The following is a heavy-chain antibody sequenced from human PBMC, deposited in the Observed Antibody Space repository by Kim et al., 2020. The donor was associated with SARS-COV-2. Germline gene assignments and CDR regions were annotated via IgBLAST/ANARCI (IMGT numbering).Heavy chain of an antibody. J-gene: IGHJ4*02. CDR2: ISSSSSTI. D-gene: IGHD3-3*01. Sequence: GGSLRLSCAASGFTFSSYSMNWVRQAPGKGLEWVSYISSSSSTIYYADSVKGRFTISRDNAKNSLYLQMNSLRDEDTAVYYCARGRLRFLEWLLYYWGQGTLVTVSS. CDR1: GFTFSSYS. CDR3: ARGRLRFLEWLLYY. V-gene: IGHV3-48*02.